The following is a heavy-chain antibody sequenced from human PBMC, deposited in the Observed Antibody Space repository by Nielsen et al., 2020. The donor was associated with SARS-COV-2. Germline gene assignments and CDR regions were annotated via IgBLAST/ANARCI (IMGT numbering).Heavy chain of an antibody. V-gene: IGHV1-3*01. J-gene: IGHJ3*02. CDR2: INAGNGNT. CDR1: GYTFTSFA. CDR3: ARPVGTRGALLDAFDI. D-gene: IGHD1-26*01. Sequence: ASVKVSCKTSGYTFTSFAIHWVRQAPGQSLEWMGWINAGNGNTKYSQKFQGRVTMTRDTSANTAYMELSSLSSEDTAVYYCARPVGTRGALLDAFDIWGQGTMVTVSS.